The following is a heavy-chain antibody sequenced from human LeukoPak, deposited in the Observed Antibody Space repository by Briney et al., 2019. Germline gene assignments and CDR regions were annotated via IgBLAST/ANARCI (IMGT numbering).Heavy chain of an antibody. D-gene: IGHD3-22*01. V-gene: IGHV3-53*01. CDR3: AKDVGSGYTYFDF. CDR2: IYRDGST. J-gene: IGHJ4*02. Sequence: GGSLRLSCAASGFTVSSNYMTWVRQAPGKGLEWVSVIYRDGSTYYADSVKGRFTISRDNSKNTLYLQMSSLRAEDTAVYHCAKDVGSGYTYFDFWGQGTLVTVSS. CDR1: GFTVSSNY.